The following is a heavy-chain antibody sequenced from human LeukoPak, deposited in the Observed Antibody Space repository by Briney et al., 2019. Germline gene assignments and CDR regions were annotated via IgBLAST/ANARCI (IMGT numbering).Heavy chain of an antibody. CDR1: GFIFSSYS. V-gene: IGHV3-48*01. Sequence: GGSLRLSCAASGFIFSSYSMNWFRQAPGKGLEWISYINAGGGTVYSDSVKGRFTISRDNAKNSLYLQMNSLRAEDTGLYYCANPGGYSSGSGYALDIWGQGTMVTVSS. D-gene: IGHD5-18*01. CDR2: INAGGGTV. J-gene: IGHJ3*02. CDR3: ANPGGYSSGSGYALDI.